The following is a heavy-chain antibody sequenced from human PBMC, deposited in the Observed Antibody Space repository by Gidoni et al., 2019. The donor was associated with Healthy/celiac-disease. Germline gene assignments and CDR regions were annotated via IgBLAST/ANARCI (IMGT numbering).Heavy chain of an antibody. D-gene: IGHD3-22*01. CDR3: ARECLYYYDSSGYNLDY. V-gene: IGHV1-2*02. J-gene: IGHJ4*02. CDR1: GYTFTGYY. CDR2: INPNSGGT. Sequence: QVQLVQSGAEVKKPGASVKVSCKASGYTFTGYYMHWVRQAPGQGLEWMGWINPNSGGTNYAQKFQGRVTMTRDTSISTAYMELSRLRSDDTAVYYCARECLYYYDSSGYNLDYWGQGTLVTVSS.